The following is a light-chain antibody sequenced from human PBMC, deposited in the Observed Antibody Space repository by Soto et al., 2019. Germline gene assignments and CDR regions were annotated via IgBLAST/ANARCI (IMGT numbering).Light chain of an antibody. Sequence: EIVLTQSPGTLSLSPGERATLSCRASESVTTTYLAWYQQKPGQAPRLLIYGASSRASGIPDRFSGSGSGXDXXXXXXXLXPEDFAVYYCQQYGTSRGTFGQGTKLEIK. V-gene: IGKV3-20*01. CDR3: QQYGTSRGT. J-gene: IGKJ2*01. CDR1: ESVTTTY. CDR2: GAS.